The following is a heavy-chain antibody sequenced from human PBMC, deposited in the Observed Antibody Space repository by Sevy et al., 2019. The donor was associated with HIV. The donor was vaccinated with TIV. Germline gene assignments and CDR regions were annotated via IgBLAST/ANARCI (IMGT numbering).Heavy chain of an antibody. V-gene: IGHV3-15*01. CDR3: TTLQGRMVRGASDY. CDR2: IKSKTYGGTT. J-gene: IGHJ4*02. D-gene: IGHD3-10*01. Sequence: GGSLRLSCAASGFTFSNAWMSWVRQAPGKGLEWVGRIKSKTYGGTTDYAAPVKGRFTISRDDSKNTLYLQMNSLKTEDTAVYYCTTLQGRMVRGASDYWGQGTLVTVSS. CDR1: GFTFSNAW.